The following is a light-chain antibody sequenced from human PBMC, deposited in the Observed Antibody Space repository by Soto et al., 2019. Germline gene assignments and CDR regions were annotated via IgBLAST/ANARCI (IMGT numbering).Light chain of an antibody. CDR2: GAS. CDR1: QSVSSSY. V-gene: IGKV3-20*01. J-gene: IGKJ4*01. Sequence: EIVLTQSPGTLSLSPGERATLSCRASQSVSSSYLAWYQQKPGQAPRLLIYGASSRATGIPDRFSGSGSGTXFXLXXXRLEPEDFAVYYCQQYGSSPPLTFGGGTKVEIK. CDR3: QQYGSSPPLT.